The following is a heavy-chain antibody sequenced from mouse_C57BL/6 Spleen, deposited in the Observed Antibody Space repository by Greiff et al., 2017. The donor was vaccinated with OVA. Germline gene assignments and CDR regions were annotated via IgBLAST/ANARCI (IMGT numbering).Heavy chain of an antibody. V-gene: IGHV1-59*01. CDR2: IDPSDSYT. CDR1: GYTFTSYW. CDR3: ARGGYGNYWFAC. D-gene: IGHD2-1*01. Sequence: QVQLQQPGAELVRPGTSVKLSCKASGYTFTSYWMHWVKQRPGQGLEWIGVIDPSDSYTNYNQKFKGKATLTVDTSSSTAYMQLSSLTSEDSAVYYCARGGYGNYWFACWGQGTLVTVSA. J-gene: IGHJ3*01.